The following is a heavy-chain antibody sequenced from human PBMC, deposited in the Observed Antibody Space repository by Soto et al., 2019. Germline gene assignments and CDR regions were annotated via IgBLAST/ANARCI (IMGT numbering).Heavy chain of an antibody. V-gene: IGHV3-64D*08. CDR1: GFTFSSYA. CDR2: ISSNGDNT. CDR3: VRELSNFNYRFGY. D-gene: IGHD3-9*01. Sequence: GGSLRLSCSASGFTFSSYAMHWVRQAPGKGLEYVSVISSNGDNTYYADFVKGRFTISRDNSRDTLYLQMSSLRAEDTAVYYCVRELSNFNYRFGYWGQGTLVTVSS. J-gene: IGHJ4*02.